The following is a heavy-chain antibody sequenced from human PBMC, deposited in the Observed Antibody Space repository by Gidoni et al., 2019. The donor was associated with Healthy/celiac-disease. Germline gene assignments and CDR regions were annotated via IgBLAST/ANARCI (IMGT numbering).Heavy chain of an antibody. CDR3: AGEGDYGASFDY. V-gene: IGHV3-33*01. Sequence: QVQLVESGGGVVQPGRSRRLSCAATGVTFSSYGMHWVRQAPGKGLEWVSVIWYDGSNKYYADSVKGRFTISRDNSKNTLYLQMNSLRAEDTAVYYCAGEGDYGASFDYWGQGTLVTVSS. CDR1: GVTFSSYG. J-gene: IGHJ4*02. D-gene: IGHD4-17*01. CDR2: IWYDGSNK.